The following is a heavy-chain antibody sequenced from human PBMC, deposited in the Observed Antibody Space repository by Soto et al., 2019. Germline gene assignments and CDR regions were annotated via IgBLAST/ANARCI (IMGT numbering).Heavy chain of an antibody. CDR1: GFTFSNAW. Sequence: EVQLVESGGGLVKPRGSLRLSCAASGFTFSNAWMNWVRQAPGKGLEWVGRIKSKTDGGTTDYAAPVKGRFTISRDDSKNTLYLQMNSLKTEDTAVYYCTTLYIGYDWDRWFDPWGQGTLVTVSS. D-gene: IGHD5-12*01. J-gene: IGHJ5*02. CDR2: IKSKTDGGTT. V-gene: IGHV3-15*07. CDR3: TTLYIGYDWDRWFDP.